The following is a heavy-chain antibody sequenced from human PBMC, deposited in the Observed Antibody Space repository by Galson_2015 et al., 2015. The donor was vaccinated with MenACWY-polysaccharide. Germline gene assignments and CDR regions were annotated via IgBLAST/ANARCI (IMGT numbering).Heavy chain of an antibody. Sequence: SVKVSCKASGYTLTSHYIHWVRQAPGQGLEWVGIINPSGGGTSYAQKFQGRVTMTRDTSTSTVYMELSSLRSEDTAVYYCARGRYCSGPSCSNYYYYYGMDVWGQGTTVTVSS. CDR3: ARGRYCSGPSCSNYYYYYGMDV. D-gene: IGHD2-2*01. CDR2: INPSGGGT. J-gene: IGHJ6*02. V-gene: IGHV1-46*01. CDR1: GYTLTSHY.